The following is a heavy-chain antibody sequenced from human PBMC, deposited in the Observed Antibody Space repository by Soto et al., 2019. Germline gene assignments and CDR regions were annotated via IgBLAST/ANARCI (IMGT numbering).Heavy chain of an antibody. Sequence: EVQLVESGGGLVQPGGSLGLSCAASGFTVSTKYMSWVRQAPGKGLEWVSVIYTRGNTYYADSVKGRFTISRDNSKNTLYLQMNSLRAEDTAVYYCVRDFGGGGAFDIWGQGTMVTVSS. CDR1: GFTVSTKY. CDR3: VRDFGGGGAFDI. J-gene: IGHJ3*02. CDR2: IYTRGNT. D-gene: IGHD2-15*01. V-gene: IGHV3-66*01.